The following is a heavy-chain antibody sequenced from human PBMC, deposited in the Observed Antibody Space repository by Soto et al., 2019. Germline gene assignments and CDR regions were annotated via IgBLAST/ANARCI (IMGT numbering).Heavy chain of an antibody. CDR2: INAGDGNT. V-gene: IGHV1-3*01. J-gene: IGHJ3*02. Sequence: GASVKVSCKASGYTFMSYPLHWVRQAPGQRPEWMGWINAGDGNTKYSQKFQGRVTITRDTSASTAYMELSSLRSEDTAVYYCARIAVALRAFDIWGQGTMVTVSS. CDR3: ARIAVALRAFDI. CDR1: GYTFMSYP. D-gene: IGHD6-19*01.